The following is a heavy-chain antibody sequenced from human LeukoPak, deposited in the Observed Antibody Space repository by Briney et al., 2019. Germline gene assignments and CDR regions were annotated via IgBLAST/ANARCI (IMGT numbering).Heavy chain of an antibody. CDR1: GFTFSSYA. Sequence: GGSLRLSCAASGFTFSSYAMNWVRQASRKGVEGVGRIRSKADSYATAYTASVKGRFTVSRDDSKNTAYLQMNNLKTEDTAVYYCSRLRRAVRGFDGFDIWGQGTMVTVSS. CDR3: SRLRRAVRGFDGFDI. CDR2: IRSKADSYAT. V-gene: IGHV3-73*01. J-gene: IGHJ3*02.